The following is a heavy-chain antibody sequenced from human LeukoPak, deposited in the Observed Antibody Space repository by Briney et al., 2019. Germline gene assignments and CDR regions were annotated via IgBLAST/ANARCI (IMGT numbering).Heavy chain of an antibody. CDR2: INHSGST. J-gene: IGHJ4*02. CDR3: ARAGSYYDILTGYWNFDY. CDR1: GGSFSGYY. D-gene: IGHD3-9*01. V-gene: IGHV4-34*01. Sequence: SETLSLTCAVYGGSFSGYYWSWIRQPPGKGLEWIGEINHSGSTNYNPSLKSRVTMSVDTSKNQFSLKLNSVTAADTAVYYCARAGSYYDILTGYWNFDYWGQGTLVTVSS.